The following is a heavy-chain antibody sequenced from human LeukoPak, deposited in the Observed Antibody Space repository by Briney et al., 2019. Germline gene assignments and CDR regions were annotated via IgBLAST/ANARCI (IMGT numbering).Heavy chain of an antibody. V-gene: IGHV1-2*02. CDR1: GYTFTGYY. Sequence: ASVKVSCKASGYTFTGYYMHWVRQAPGQGLEWMGWINPNSGGTNYAQKFQGRVTMTRDTSISTAYMELSRLRSDDTGVYYCARQGGVPAALYYYYMDVWGKGTTVSVSS. D-gene: IGHD2-2*01. CDR3: ARQGGVPAALYYYYMDV. J-gene: IGHJ6*03. CDR2: INPNSGGT.